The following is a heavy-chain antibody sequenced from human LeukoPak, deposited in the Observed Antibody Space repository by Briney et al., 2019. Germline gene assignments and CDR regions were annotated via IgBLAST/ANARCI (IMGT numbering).Heavy chain of an antibody. D-gene: IGHD3-22*01. CDR2: INPNSGGT. CDR3: AREEYYDSSGYSGH. V-gene: IGHV1-2*02. Sequence: ASVKVSCKASGYTFTGYYMHWVRQAPGQGLEWMGWINPNSGGTNYAQKFQGRVTMTRDTSISTAYMELSRLRSDDTAVYYCAREEYYDSSGYSGHWGQGTLVTVSS. J-gene: IGHJ4*02. CDR1: GYTFTGYY.